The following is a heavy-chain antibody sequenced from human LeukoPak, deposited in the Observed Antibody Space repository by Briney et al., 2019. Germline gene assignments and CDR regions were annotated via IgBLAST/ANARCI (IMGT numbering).Heavy chain of an antibody. V-gene: IGHV4-59*08. CDR2: IYYSGST. D-gene: IGHD2-15*01. CDR3: ARLMTSLIVDH. Sequence: SETLSLTCTVSGGSISSYYWSWIRQPPGKGLEWIGYIYYSGSTNYNPSLKSRVTISVDTSKNQFSLKLSSVTAADTAVYYCARLMTSLIVDHWGQGTLVTVSS. CDR1: GGSISSYY. J-gene: IGHJ4*02.